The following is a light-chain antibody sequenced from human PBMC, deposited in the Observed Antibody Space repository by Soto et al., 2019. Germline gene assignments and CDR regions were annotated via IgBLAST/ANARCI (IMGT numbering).Light chain of an antibody. Sequence: DIQMTQSPSSVSASVGDRVTITCRASQGISTYLGWYQQKPGKAPKSLIYSASSLQSGVPSKFSGVGSGTEFTLTITDMQPDDFAAYYCQQYYRYPWTFGQGTKVEI. CDR3: QQYYRYPWT. J-gene: IGKJ1*01. CDR2: SAS. CDR1: QGISTY. V-gene: IGKV1-16*02.